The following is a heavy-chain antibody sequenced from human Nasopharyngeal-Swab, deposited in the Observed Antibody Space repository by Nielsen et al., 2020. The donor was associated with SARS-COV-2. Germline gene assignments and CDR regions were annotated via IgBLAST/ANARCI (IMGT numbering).Heavy chain of an antibody. V-gene: IGHV4-31*03. CDR2: IYYSGST. Sequence: SETLSLTCTVSGGSISSGGYSWSWIRQHPGKGLEWFGYIYYSGSTYYNPSLKSRVTISVDTPKNQFSLKLSSVTAADTAVYYCARATITMTVVVDAFDIWGQGTMVTVSS. CDR1: GGSISSGGYS. D-gene: IGHD3-22*01. CDR3: ARATITMTVVVDAFDI. J-gene: IGHJ3*02.